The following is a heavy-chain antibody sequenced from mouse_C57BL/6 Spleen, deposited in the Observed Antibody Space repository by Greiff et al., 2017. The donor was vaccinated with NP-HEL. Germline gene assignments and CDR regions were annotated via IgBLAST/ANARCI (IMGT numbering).Heavy chain of an antibody. D-gene: IGHD2-5*01. J-gene: IGHJ4*01. Sequence: EVHLVESGGDLVKPGGSLKLSCAASGFTFSSYGMSWVRQTPDKRLEWVATISSGGSYTYYPDSVKGRFTISRDNAKNTLYLQMSSLKSEDTAMYYCARLGYYSNYHYAMDYWGQGTSVTVSS. CDR1: GFTFSSYG. CDR2: ISSGGSYT. CDR3: ARLGYYSNYHYAMDY. V-gene: IGHV5-6*01.